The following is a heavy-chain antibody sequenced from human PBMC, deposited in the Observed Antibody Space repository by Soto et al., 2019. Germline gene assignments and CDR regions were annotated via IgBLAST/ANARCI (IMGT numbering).Heavy chain of an antibody. Sequence: PSETLSLTCTVSGGSISSGGYYWSWIRQHPGKGLEWIGYIYYSGSTYYNPSLKSRVTISVDTSKNQFSLKLSSVTAADTAVYYCARDRRNYVGHYYYYYMDVWGKGTTVTVSS. D-gene: IGHD1-7*01. V-gene: IGHV4-31*03. CDR1: GGSISSGGYY. J-gene: IGHJ6*03. CDR2: IYYSGST. CDR3: ARDRRNYVGHYYYYYMDV.